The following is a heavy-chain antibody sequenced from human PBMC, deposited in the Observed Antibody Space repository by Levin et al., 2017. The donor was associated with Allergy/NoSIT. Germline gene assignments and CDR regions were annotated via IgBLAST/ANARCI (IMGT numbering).Heavy chain of an antibody. V-gene: IGHV1-2*02. J-gene: IGHJ4*02. CDR2: INSNSGDT. CDR1: GYTFKLFY. Sequence: VASVKVSCKTSGYTFKLFYIHWVRQAPGQGLEWVGWINSNSGDTNYSQKFQGRVTMTRDMSTTTVYMELRSLQSDDTAVYYCTRGGTFYWGQGTLVTVSS. CDR3: TRGGTFY. D-gene: IGHD2-15*01.